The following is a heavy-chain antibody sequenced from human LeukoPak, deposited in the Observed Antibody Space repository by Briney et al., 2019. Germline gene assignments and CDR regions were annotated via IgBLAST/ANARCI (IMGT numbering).Heavy chain of an antibody. CDR1: GYTFTSSG. CDR3: ARRRSGSYWDAFDI. CDR2: ISAYNGNT. V-gene: IGHV1-18*01. Sequence: ASVKVSCKASGYTFTSSGISWMRQAPGQGLEWMGWISAYNGNTNYAQKLQGRVTMTTDTSTTTAYMELRSLRPDDTAVYYCARRRSGSYWDAFDIWGQGTMVTVSS. D-gene: IGHD1-26*01. J-gene: IGHJ3*02.